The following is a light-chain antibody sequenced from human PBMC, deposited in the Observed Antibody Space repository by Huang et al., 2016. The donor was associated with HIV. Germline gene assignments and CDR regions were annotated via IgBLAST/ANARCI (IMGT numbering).Light chain of an antibody. V-gene: IGKV3-20*01. CDR2: GAS. CDR1: QSVAANY. J-gene: IGKJ3*01. Sequence: EIVLTQSPGTLSLSPGERATLFCRASQSVAANYLAWYQQKPGQAPRLLIYGASSRDTGIPDRFSGSGSGTDFTLTISRLEPEDFAVYYCQQYGTSVFTFGPGTKVDIK. CDR3: QQYGTSVFT.